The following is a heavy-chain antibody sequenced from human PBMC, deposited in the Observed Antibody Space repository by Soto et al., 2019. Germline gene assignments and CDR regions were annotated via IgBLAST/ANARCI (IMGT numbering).Heavy chain of an antibody. Sequence: EXLKISCQCSGYXSASYLFVWVRHMPGKDLEWMGIIYPGDSDTRYSPYFQGQVTISADKSLRTDYLQWTSLKASDTALYYCARTRSFTLGFYYDGMDVWGQGTTVTVS. CDR3: ARTRSFTLGFYYDGMDV. J-gene: IGHJ6*02. CDR1: GYXSASYL. V-gene: IGHV5-51*01. D-gene: IGHD6-6*01. CDR2: IYPGDSDT.